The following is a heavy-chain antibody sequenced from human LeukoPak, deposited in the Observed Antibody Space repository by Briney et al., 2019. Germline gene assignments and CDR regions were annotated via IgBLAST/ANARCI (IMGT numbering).Heavy chain of an antibody. D-gene: IGHD2-2*01. CDR2: IKEDDSEI. CDR3: ARLRALDQ. V-gene: IGHV3-7*01. J-gene: IGHJ1*01. CDR1: GFSFSNYW. Sequence: HPGGSLRLSCAASGFSFSNYWMTWVRQAPGKGLEWVANIKEDDSEIYYVDSVKGRFTISRDNAKNSLYLQMTSLRVEDTAIYYCARLRALDQWGQGTLVTVSS.